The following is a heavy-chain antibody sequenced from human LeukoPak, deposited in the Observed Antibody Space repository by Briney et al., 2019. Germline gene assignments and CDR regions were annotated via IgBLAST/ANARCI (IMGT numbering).Heavy chain of an antibody. V-gene: IGHV1-18*01. J-gene: IGHJ4*02. CDR3: ARVHYDILTGYSYFDY. D-gene: IGHD3-9*01. Sequence: ASVKVSFKTSGYTFTSYGISWVRQAPGQGLEWMGWISAYNDNTNYAQKLQGRVTMTTDTSTSTAYMELRSLRSDDTAVYYCARVHYDILTGYSYFDYWGQGTLVTFSS. CDR2: ISAYNDNT. CDR1: GYTFTSYG.